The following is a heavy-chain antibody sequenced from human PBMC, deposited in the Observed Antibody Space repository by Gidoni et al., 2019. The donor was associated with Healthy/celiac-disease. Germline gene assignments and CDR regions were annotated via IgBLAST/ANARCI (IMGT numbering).Heavy chain of an antibody. CDR2: IIPIFGTA. CDR3: ARVIGLYYYDSSGYPAWGWFDP. D-gene: IGHD3-22*01. Sequence: QVQLVQSGAEVKKPGSSVKVSCKASGGTFSSYAISWVRQAPGQGLEWMGGIIPIFGTANYAQKFQGRVTITADESTSTAYMELSSLRSEDTAVYYCARVIGLYYYDSSGYPAWGWFDPWGQGTLVTVSS. CDR1: GGTFSSYA. J-gene: IGHJ5*02. V-gene: IGHV1-69*01.